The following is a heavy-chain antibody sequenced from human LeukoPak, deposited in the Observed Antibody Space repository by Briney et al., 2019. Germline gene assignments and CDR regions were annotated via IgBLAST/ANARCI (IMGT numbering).Heavy chain of an antibody. J-gene: IGHJ4*02. D-gene: IGHD6-19*01. V-gene: IGHV4-59*08. CDR1: GGSISSYY. CDR3: ARRTYSSGFDYIDY. CDR2: IYYSGST. Sequence: SGTLSLTCTVSGGSISSYYWSWIRQPPGKGLEWIGYIYYSGSTSYNPSLKSRVTISVDTSKSQFSLKLSSVIAADTAVYYCARRTYSSGFDYIDYWGQGTLVTVSS.